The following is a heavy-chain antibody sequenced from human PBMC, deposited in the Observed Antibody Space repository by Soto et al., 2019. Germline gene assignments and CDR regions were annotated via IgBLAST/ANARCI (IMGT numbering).Heavy chain of an antibody. CDR1: GFIFSNYW. Sequence: EVQLVESGGGLVQPGGSLRLSCAASGFIFSNYWMHWVRQAPGKGLVWVSRIKSGEIGISYADSVKGRFTISRDNAKNTLYLQMNSLRVEDTAVYYCARESEDLTSNFDYWGQGTLVTVSS. CDR3: ARESEDLTSNFDY. V-gene: IGHV3-74*01. J-gene: IGHJ4*02. CDR2: IKSGEIGI.